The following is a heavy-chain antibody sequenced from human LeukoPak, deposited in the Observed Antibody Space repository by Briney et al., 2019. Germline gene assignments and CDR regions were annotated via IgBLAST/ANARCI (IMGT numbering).Heavy chain of an antibody. CDR3: ARRVGSGFFHY. CDR2: SYYSGST. D-gene: IGHD3-3*01. J-gene: IGHJ4*02. CDR1: GGSIRSYY. V-gene: IGHV4-59*08. Sequence: SETLSLTCTVSGGSIRSYYWSWIRQPPGKGLEWIGYSYYSGSTTPHPSLKSRVTISVDTSKNHFSLRLRSVTAADTAVYYCARRVGSGFFHYWGQGTLVTVSS.